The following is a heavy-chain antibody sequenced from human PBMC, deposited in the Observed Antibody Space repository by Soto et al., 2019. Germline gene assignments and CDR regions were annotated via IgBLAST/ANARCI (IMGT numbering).Heavy chain of an antibody. D-gene: IGHD2-15*01. CDR2: IYYSGSS. J-gene: IGHJ4*02. Sequence: QLQLQESGPGLVKPSETLSLTCTVSGGSISSSTYYWGWIRQPPGKGLEWIGSIYYSGSSYYNPSLKSRVTISVDTSKNQFALKLSSVTAADTAVYYCARHGGYCSGGSCYSEDFFNYWGQGSLVTVSS. CDR1: GGSISSSTYY. V-gene: IGHV4-39*01. CDR3: ARHGGYCSGGSCYSEDFFNY.